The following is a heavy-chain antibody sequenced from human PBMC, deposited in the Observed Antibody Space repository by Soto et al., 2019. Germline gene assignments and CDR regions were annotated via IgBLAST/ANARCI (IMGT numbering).Heavy chain of an antibody. J-gene: IGHJ4*02. D-gene: IGHD5-12*01. V-gene: IGHV4-61*01. CDR3: ARDGDGYNY. CDR2: IYSSGST. Sequence: QVQLQESGPGLVKPSETLSLTCTVSGGSVSSGSYYWSWIRQPPGKGLEWIGYIYSSGSTSYNPSLKSRVTISVDTSKDQFSLKLSSVTAADTAVYYCARDGDGYNYWSQATPVTVSS. CDR1: GGSVSSGSYY.